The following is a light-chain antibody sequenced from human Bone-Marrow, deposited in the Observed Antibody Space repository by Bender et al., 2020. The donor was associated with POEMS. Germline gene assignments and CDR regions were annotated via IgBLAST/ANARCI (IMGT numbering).Light chain of an antibody. Sequence: QSALTQPASVSGSPGQSITISCTGTSSDVGGYNFVSWYQQHPGKAPKVMIYEVSNRPSGVSNRFSGSSSANTASLTISGLQAEDEADYYCSSYSHTSARVFGGGTKVTVL. CDR2: EVS. CDR3: SSYSHTSARV. CDR1: SSDVGGYNF. J-gene: IGLJ3*02. V-gene: IGLV2-14*01.